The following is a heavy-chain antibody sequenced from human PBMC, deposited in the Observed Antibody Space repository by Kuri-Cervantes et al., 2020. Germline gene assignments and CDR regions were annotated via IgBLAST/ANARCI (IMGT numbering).Heavy chain of an antibody. J-gene: IGHJ4*02. Sequence: GESLKISCAASGFTFSDYYMSWIRQAPGKGLEWVSAISGSGGSTYYADSVKGRFTISRDNSKNTLYLQMNSLRAEDTAVYYCAKAAPGYGDYGAIPPFDYWGQGTLVTVSS. CDR3: AKAAPGYGDYGAIPPFDY. V-gene: IGHV3-23*01. CDR2: ISGSGGST. D-gene: IGHD4-17*01. CDR1: GFTFSDYY.